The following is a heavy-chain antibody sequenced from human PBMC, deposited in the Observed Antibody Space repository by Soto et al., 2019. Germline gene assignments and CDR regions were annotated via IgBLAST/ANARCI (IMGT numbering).Heavy chain of an antibody. CDR3: ASSPGAAAGTFYYYGMDV. V-gene: IGHV1-46*01. CDR1: RYTLTSYY. CDR2: INPSDGSP. Sequence: QVQLVQSGAEVKNPGASVKVSCKASRYTLTSYYIHWVRQAPGQGLEWMGMINPSDGSPTYAQKFQGRVTMIRGTSTSTVYMELTSLRSEDTAVYYCASSPGAAAGTFYYYGMDVWGQGTTVTVSS. D-gene: IGHD6-13*01. J-gene: IGHJ6*02.